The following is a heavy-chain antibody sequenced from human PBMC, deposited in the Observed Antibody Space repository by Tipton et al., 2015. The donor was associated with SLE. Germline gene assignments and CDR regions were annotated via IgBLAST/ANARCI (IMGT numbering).Heavy chain of an antibody. V-gene: IGHV3-49*04. J-gene: IGHJ4*02. CDR2: IRSKAYGGTT. CDR3: TRAPLVLESAPTYFDY. Sequence: SLRLSCTASGFTFGDYAMSWVRQAPGKGLEWVGFIRSKAYGGTTEYAASVKGRFTISRDDSKSIAYLQMNSLTTEDTAVYYCTRAPLVLESAPTYFDYWGQGTLVTVSS. D-gene: IGHD3-3*01. CDR1: GFTFGDYA.